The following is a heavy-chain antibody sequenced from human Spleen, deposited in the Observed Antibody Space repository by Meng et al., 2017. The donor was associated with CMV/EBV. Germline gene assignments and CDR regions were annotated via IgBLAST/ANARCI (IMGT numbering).Heavy chain of an antibody. D-gene: IGHD1-26*01. V-gene: IGHV4-59*01. CDR1: GGSISSYY. J-gene: IGHJ4*02. CDR3: ARAYSGIHYSFDY. Sequence: SETLSLTCTVSGGSISSYYWSWIRQPPGKGLEWIGYIYYSGSTNYNPSLKSRVTISVDTSKNQFSLKLSSVTAADTALYYCARAYSGIHYSFDYWGQGTLVTVSS. CDR2: IYYSGST.